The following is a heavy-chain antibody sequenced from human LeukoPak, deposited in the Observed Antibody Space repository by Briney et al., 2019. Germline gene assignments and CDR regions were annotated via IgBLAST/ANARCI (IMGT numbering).Heavy chain of an antibody. D-gene: IGHD3-22*01. J-gene: IGHJ4*02. V-gene: IGHV1-46*01. Sequence: ASVKVSCKASGYTFTSNYMHWVRQAPGQGLEWMGIINPSGGRTSYARKFQGRVTMTRDMSTSTVYMELSSLRFEDTAVYYCARDPKDESSGYNYFDYWGQGTVVTVSS. CDR3: ARDPKDESSGYNYFDY. CDR1: GYTFTSNY. CDR2: INPSGGRT.